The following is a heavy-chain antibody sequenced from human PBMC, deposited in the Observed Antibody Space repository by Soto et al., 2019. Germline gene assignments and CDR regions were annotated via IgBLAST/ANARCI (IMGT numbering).Heavy chain of an antibody. CDR3: ARGGHVVVVTAALDY. D-gene: IGHD2-21*02. CDR1: GDTFTDYY. V-gene: IGHV1-46*01. J-gene: IGHJ4*02. CDR2: VNPSGGHT. Sequence: QVQLVQSGAEVKKPGASVKVSCKASGDTFTDYYIHWVRQAPGQGLEWMGTVNPSGGHTTYAQHLLGRMKMTRDTSTSTLYMELTSLTSEDTAVYYCARGGHVVVVTAALDYWGQGTLVTVSS.